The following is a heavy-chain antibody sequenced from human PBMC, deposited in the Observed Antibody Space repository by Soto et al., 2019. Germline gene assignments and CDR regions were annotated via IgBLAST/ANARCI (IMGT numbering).Heavy chain of an antibody. Sequence: LRLSCAASGFPFSPYTMHWVRQAPGQGLEWVAVISYDGTNQYYADSVKGRFIISRDNSNNTLSLQMHSLKSEDTAVYFCARGAIVGVNDVFDVWGQGTMVTVSS. CDR1: GFPFSPYT. CDR2: ISYDGTNQ. CDR3: ARGAIVGVNDVFDV. V-gene: IGHV3-30-3*01. D-gene: IGHD1-26*01. J-gene: IGHJ3*01.